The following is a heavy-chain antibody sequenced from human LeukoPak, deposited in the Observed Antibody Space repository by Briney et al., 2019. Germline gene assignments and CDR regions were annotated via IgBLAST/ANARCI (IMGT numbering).Heavy chain of an antibody. CDR3: ARAPYYDILTGQYCYYGMDV. V-gene: IGHV4-61*02. J-gene: IGHJ6*02. D-gene: IGHD3-9*01. CDR2: IYTSGRT. CDR1: GDSLSSGSYY. Sequence: SQTLSLTCTVSGDSLSSGSYYWSWIRQPAGKGLEWIGRIYTSGRTNYNPSLKSRVTISVDTSKNQFSLKLSSVTAADTAVYYCARAPYYDILTGQYCYYGMDVWGQGTTVTVSS.